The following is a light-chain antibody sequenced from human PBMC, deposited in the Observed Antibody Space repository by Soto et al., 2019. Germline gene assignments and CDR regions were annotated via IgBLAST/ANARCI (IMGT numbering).Light chain of an antibody. CDR1: QSVLYSSNNKNY. J-gene: IGKJ5*01. CDR3: QQYYSTPIT. V-gene: IGKV4-1*01. CDR2: WAS. Sequence: IVLTQSPDSLAVSLGERSTINFKSSQSVLYSSNNKNYLAWYQQKPGQPPKLLIYWASTRESGVPDRFSGSGSGTDFTLTISSLQAEDVAVYYCQQYYSTPITFGQGTRLEI.